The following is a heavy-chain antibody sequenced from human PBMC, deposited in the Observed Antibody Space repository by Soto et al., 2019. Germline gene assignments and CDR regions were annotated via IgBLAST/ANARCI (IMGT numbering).Heavy chain of an antibody. D-gene: IGHD3-16*01. CDR2: IMAVFGTA. V-gene: IGHV1-69*01. J-gene: IGHJ6*02. CDR3: ATSRGFYAAMDV. Sequence: QVHLVQSGTEVKKPGSSVKVSCKASGGNFRDYAISWVRQAPGQGPEWMGGIMAVFGTATYAQKFQGRVTISAYEFTTTAYLDLSSLTSGDAAVYYCATSRGFYAAMDVWGQGTTVTVSS. CDR1: GGNFRDYA.